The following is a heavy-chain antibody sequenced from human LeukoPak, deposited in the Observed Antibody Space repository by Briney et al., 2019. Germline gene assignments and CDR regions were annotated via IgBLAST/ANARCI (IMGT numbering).Heavy chain of an antibody. CDR3: ARPDYYYYDSSGYYYY. V-gene: IGHV1-69*02. J-gene: IGHJ4*02. CDR1: GGTFSSYT. D-gene: IGHD3-22*01. Sequence: SVKVSCKASGGTFSSYTISWVRQAPGQGLEWTGRIIPILGIANYAQKFQGRVTITADKSTSTAYMELSSLRSEDTAVYYCARPDYYYYDSSGYYYYWGQGTLVTVSS. CDR2: IIPILGIA.